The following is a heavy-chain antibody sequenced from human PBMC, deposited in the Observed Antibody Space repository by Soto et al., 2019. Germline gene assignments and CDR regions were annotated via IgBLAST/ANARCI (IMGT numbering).Heavy chain of an antibody. CDR1: VFTFSDYG. Sequence: PVGSLRLSCASSVFTFSDYGMHWVRHSPGKWLEWVAVISYEGSNKNYADSVKGRFTISRDNSKNTVDLHMNSLRAEDTAVYYCAKGWAGYSRGWFPFDVWGQGTMVTVSS. CDR3: AKGWAGYSRGWFPFDV. J-gene: IGHJ3*01. V-gene: IGHV3-30*18. D-gene: IGHD6-19*01. CDR2: ISYEGSNK.